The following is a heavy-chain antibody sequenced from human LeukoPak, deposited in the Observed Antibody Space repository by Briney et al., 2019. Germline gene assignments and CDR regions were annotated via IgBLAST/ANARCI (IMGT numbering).Heavy chain of an antibody. CDR3: ARDGYGDYVG. CDR1: GFTFNNYA. Sequence: GSLRLSCAASGFTFNNYAMSWVRQAPGKGLEWVSTIRGSADRTFYADSVKGRLTISRDNSKNTLSLQMNSLTAADTAVYYCARDGYGDYVGWGQGTLVTVSS. J-gene: IGHJ4*02. V-gene: IGHV3-23*01. D-gene: IGHD4-17*01. CDR2: IRGSADRT.